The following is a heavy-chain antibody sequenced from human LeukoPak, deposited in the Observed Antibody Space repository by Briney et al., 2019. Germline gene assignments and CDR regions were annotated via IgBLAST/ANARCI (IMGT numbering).Heavy chain of an antibody. Sequence: SETLSLTCAVYGGSFSGYYWSWIRQPPGKGLEWIGEINHSGSTNYNPSLKSRVTISVDTSKNQFSLKLSSVTAADTAVYYCARARLTYYYDSSGRNFDYWGQGTLVTVSS. J-gene: IGHJ4*02. CDR2: INHSGST. CDR3: ARARLTYYYDSSGRNFDY. V-gene: IGHV4-34*01. D-gene: IGHD3-22*01. CDR1: GGSFSGYY.